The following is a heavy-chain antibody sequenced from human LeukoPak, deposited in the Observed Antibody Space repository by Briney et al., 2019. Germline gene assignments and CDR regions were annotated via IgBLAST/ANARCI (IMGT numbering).Heavy chain of an antibody. CDR3: ARDRCSSTSCYVVGSFDY. D-gene: IGHD2-2*01. CDR1: GGTFSSYA. Sequence: ASVKVSCKASGGTFSSYAISWVRQAPGQGLEWMGRIIPILGIANYAQKFQGRVTITADKSTSTAYMELSSLRSEDTAVYYCARDRCSSTSCYVVGSFDYWGQGTLVTVSS. J-gene: IGHJ4*02. V-gene: IGHV1-69*04. CDR2: IIPILGIA.